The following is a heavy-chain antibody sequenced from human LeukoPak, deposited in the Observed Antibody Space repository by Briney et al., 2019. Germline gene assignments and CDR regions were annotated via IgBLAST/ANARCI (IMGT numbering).Heavy chain of an antibody. D-gene: IGHD6-19*01. Sequence: PSETLSLTCTVSGGSISSYYWSWIRRPPGKGLEWIGYIYYSGSTNYNPSLKSRVTISVDTSKNQFSLKLSSVTAADTAVYYCARGPHADSSGWYSPPDYWGQGTLVTVSS. V-gene: IGHV4-59*01. CDR1: GGSISSYY. CDR3: ARGPHADSSGWYSPPDY. J-gene: IGHJ4*02. CDR2: IYYSGST.